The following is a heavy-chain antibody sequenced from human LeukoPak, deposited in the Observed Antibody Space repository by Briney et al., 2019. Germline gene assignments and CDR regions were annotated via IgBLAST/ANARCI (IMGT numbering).Heavy chain of an antibody. CDR2: MNPNSGNT. J-gene: IGHJ6*03. Sequence: ASVKVSCKASGYTFTSYDINWVRQATGQGLEWMVWMNPNSGNTGYAQKLQGRVTMTTDTSTSTAYMELRSLRSDDTAVYYCARARCSGGSCYYYYYMDVWGKGTTVTVSS. D-gene: IGHD2-15*01. V-gene: IGHV1-8*02. CDR1: GYTFTSYD. CDR3: ARARCSGGSCYYYYYMDV.